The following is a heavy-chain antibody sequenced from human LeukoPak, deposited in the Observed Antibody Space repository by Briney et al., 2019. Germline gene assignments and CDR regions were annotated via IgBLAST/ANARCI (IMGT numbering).Heavy chain of an antibody. V-gene: IGHV3-21*01. J-gene: IGHJ6*03. CDR2: ISSGISYI. D-gene: IGHD2-2*01. Sequence: PPRSLSPSCAASALTLSIYTTKCVRQTPGEGLGWGSCISSGISYIYYTDSVKGRFTIYRAHAKNSLYLQMNSLGAEDTGVYYCVRYCSSSRCLYYYHMDVWGKGTTVTVS. CDR3: VRYCSSSRCLYYYHMDV. CDR1: ALTLSIYT.